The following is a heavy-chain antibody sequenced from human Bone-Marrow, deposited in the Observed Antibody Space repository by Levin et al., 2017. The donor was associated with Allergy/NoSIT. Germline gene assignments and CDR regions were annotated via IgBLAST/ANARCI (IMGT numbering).Heavy chain of an antibody. CDR1: GDSISSTSHY. Sequence: SETLSLTCTVSGDSISSTSHYWGWIRQPPGKGLEWIGSIYYSGNTYYNPSIQSRVTISVDTSNNQFSLRLNSVTAAETAVYYCARELWRYYFDSWGQGIQVTVSS. D-gene: IGHD3-16*01. J-gene: IGHJ4*02. V-gene: IGHV4-39*02. CDR3: ARELWRYYFDS. CDR2: IYYSGNT.